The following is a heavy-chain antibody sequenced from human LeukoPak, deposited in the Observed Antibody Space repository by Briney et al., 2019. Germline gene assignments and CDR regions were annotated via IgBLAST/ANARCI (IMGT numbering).Heavy chain of an antibody. Sequence: SETLSLTCTVSGGSISSGGYYWSWIRQHPGKGLEWIGYIFYSGSTNYNPSLKSRVTISVDTSKNQFSLKLSSVTAADTAVYYCARGRSYGGNWFDPWGQGTLVAVSS. V-gene: IGHV4-31*03. CDR1: GGSISSGGYY. D-gene: IGHD4-23*01. J-gene: IGHJ5*02. CDR2: IFYSGST. CDR3: ARGRSYGGNWFDP.